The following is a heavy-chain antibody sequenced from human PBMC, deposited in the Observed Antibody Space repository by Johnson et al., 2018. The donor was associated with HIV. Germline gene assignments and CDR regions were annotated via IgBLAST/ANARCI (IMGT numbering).Heavy chain of an antibody. D-gene: IGHD3-16*02. J-gene: IGHJ3*02. CDR2: ISWNSDTI. V-gene: IGHV3-9*01. Sequence: VQLVEAGGGLIQPGKSLRLSCAASGFTFDDYAMHWVRQAPGKGLEWVPGISWNSDTIRYADSVKGRFTISRDNAKNSLYLQMNSLRAEDTAVYFCARGPIADDAFDIWGQGTMVTVSS. CDR3: ARGPIADDAFDI. CDR1: GFTFDDYA.